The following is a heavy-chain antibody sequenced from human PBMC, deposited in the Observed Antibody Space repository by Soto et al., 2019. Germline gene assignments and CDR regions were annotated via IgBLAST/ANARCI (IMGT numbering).Heavy chain of an antibody. V-gene: IGHV3-23*01. CDR2: ISGSGGST. CDR1: GFTFSSYA. Sequence: EVQLLESGGGLVQPGGSLRLSCAASGFTFSSYAMSWVRQAPGKGLEWVSAISGSGGSTYYADSVKGRFTIARDNSKNTLYLQMNRLRAEDTAVYYCAKDPNWKPWIQLWYDNWFDPWGQGTLVTVSS. J-gene: IGHJ5*02. D-gene: IGHD5-18*01. CDR3: AKDPNWKPWIQLWYDNWFDP.